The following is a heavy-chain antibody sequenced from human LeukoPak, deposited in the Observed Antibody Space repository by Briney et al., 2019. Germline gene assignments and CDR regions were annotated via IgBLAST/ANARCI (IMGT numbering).Heavy chain of an antibody. CDR2: VYQSGNT. Sequence: SETLSLTRTVSGFSLSSGHYWGWVRPPPGAGVEWSGSVYQSGNTYYHPSLKSRVTTSVDMSKNQFSMRLRPVTAADTAVYYCARIFIRNGYSSYFDCWGQGTLVTVSS. CDR1: GFSLSSGHY. J-gene: IGHJ4*02. D-gene: IGHD5-18*01. CDR3: ARIFIRNGYSSYFDC. V-gene: IGHV4-38-2*02.